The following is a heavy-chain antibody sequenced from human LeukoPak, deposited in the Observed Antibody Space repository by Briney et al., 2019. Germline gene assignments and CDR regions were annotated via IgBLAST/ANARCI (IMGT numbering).Heavy chain of an antibody. Sequence: GGSLRLSCAASGFTFDDYAMHWVRQAPGKGLEWVSGISWNSGSIGYADSVKGRFTISRDNAKNSLYLQMNSLRAEDTAVYYCAREDYDLSYFDYWGQGTLVTVSS. CDR1: GFTFDDYA. D-gene: IGHD3-3*01. V-gene: IGHV3-9*01. J-gene: IGHJ4*02. CDR2: ISWNSGSI. CDR3: AREDYDLSYFDY.